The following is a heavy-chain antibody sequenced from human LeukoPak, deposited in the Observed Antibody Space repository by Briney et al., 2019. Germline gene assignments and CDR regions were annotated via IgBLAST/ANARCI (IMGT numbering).Heavy chain of an antibody. D-gene: IGHD3-22*01. CDR3: AKDPRASSAYYYDRLGY. J-gene: IGHJ4*02. CDR1: GFTSSSNA. Sequence: GGSLRLSCAASGFTSSSNAMSWVRQAPGKGLEWVSAISGSGGSTYCADSVKGRSTISRDNSKSTLNLQMNSLRVEDTAVYYCAKDPRASSAYYYDRLGYWGQGTLVTVSS. V-gene: IGHV3-23*01. CDR2: ISGSGGST.